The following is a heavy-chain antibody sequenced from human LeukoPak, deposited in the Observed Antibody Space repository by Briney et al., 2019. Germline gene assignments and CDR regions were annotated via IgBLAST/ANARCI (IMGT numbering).Heavy chain of an antibody. CDR1: GGSISSSSYY. CDR3: ARGNGITIFGVVIPSSGAFDI. V-gene: IGHV4-39*01. Sequence: SETLSLTCTVSGGSISSSSYYWGWIRQPPGKGLEWIGSIYYSGSTYYNPSLKSRVTISVDTPKNQFSLKLSSVTAADTAVYYCARGNGITIFGVVIPSSGAFDIWGQGTMVTVSS. D-gene: IGHD3-3*01. J-gene: IGHJ3*02. CDR2: IYYSGST.